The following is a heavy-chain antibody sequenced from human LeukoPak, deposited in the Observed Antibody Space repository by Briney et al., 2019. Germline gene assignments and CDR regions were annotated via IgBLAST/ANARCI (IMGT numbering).Heavy chain of an antibody. CDR2: ISYDGSNK. CDR3: AKDRRWDVVGATRNSYYYYGMDV. J-gene: IGHJ6*02. V-gene: IGHV3-30*18. CDR1: GFTFSSYG. D-gene: IGHD1-26*01. Sequence: GRSLRLSCAASGFTFSSYGMHWVRQAPGKGLEWVAVISYDGSNKYYADSVKGRFTISRDNSKNTLYLQMNSLRAEDTAVYYCAKDRRWDVVGATRNSYYYYGMDVWGQGTTVTVSS.